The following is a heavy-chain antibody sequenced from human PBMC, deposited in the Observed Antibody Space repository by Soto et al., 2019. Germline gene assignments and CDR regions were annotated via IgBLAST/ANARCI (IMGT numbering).Heavy chain of an antibody. J-gene: IGHJ3*02. D-gene: IGHD2-15*01. CDR2: INWNDDE. Sequence: YGPTLVNPTPTLPLTCTFAGFSLSTRAVGVGWISQPPGKALEWLALINWNDDERYSPSLKDRLTITKDTSRNHVVLTMTNVDPVDTAPYYCAHRPYVGGFDIWGQGTPVTVSS. CDR1: GFSLSTRAVG. V-gene: IGHV2-5*01. CDR3: AHRPYVGGFDI.